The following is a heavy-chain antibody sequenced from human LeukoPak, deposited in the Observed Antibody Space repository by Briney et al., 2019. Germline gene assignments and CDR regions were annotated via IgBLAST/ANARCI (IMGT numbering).Heavy chain of an antibody. CDR3: ARELFGSGSCPDY. CDR2: VWHDGSNR. D-gene: IGHD3-10*01. CDR1: GFTFSSYA. V-gene: IGHV3-33*01. Sequence: GRSLRLSCTAPGFTFSSYAIHWIRQAPGKGLEWVALVWHDGSNRYYADSVKGRFTISRDNSKNTVYLQMNSLRAEDTAVYYCARELFGSGSCPDYWGQGTLVAVSS. J-gene: IGHJ4*02.